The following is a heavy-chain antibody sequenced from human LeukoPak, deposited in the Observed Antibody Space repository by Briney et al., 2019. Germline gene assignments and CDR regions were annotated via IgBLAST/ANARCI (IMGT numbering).Heavy chain of an antibody. D-gene: IGHD3-22*01. J-gene: IGHJ2*01. CDR3: ASHDSSGYYYWYFDL. Sequence: SGTLSLTCAVSGGSISSSNWWSWVRQPPGKGLEWIGEIYHSGSTNYNPSLKSRVTISVDKSKNQFSLKLSSVTAADTAVYYCASHDSSGYYYWYFDLWGRGTLVTVSS. V-gene: IGHV4-4*02. CDR2: IYHSGST. CDR1: GGSISSSNW.